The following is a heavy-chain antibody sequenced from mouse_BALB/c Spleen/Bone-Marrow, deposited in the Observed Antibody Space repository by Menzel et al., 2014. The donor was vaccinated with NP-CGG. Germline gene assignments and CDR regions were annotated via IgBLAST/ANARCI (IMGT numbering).Heavy chain of an antibody. V-gene: IGHV7-3*02. CDR3: ARDMGGLLFDY. CDR2: IRNKAYSYTT. CDR1: GFTFTDYY. J-gene: IGHJ2*01. D-gene: IGHD2-3*01. Sequence: EVQRVESGGGLVQPGGSLRLSCATSGFTFTDYYMNWVRQPPGKALEWLGFIRNKAYSYTTEYSASVKGRFTISRDNSQSILYLQMNPLRAEDSATYYCARDMGGLLFDYWGQGTTLTVSS.